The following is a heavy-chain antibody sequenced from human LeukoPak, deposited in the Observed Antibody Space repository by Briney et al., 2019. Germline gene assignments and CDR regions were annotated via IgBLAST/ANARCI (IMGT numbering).Heavy chain of an antibody. V-gene: IGHV3-33*08. D-gene: IGHD2-8*02. CDR3: ATWREXXGCPGXY. CDR1: XFTFXXXX. Sequence: RLSXAXSXFTFXXXXXTWXXXXPXXGXEWXAVIWDDGSDEYYADSVKGRFTISRDNSKNTLYLQMNSLRAEDTAVYYCATWREXXGCPGXYWG. J-gene: IGHJ4*01. CDR2: IWDDGSDE.